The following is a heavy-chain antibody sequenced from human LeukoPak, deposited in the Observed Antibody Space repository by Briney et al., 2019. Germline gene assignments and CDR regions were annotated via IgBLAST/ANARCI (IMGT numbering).Heavy chain of an antibody. D-gene: IGHD2-21*01. CDR2: ISGGGVST. J-gene: IGHJ4*02. V-gene: IGHV3-23*01. CDR1: GFTFSNYG. Sequence: PGGSLRLSCAASGFTFSNYGMTWVRQAPGKGLEWVSGISGGGVSTYYADSVKGRFTISRDNSKNALYLQMNGLRAEDTAVYFCARHFASTSDGYWGQGTLVTVSS. CDR3: ARHFASTSDGY.